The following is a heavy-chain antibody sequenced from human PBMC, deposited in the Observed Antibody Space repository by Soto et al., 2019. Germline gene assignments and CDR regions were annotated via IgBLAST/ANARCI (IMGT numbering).Heavy chain of an antibody. D-gene: IGHD3-3*01. J-gene: IGHJ4*02. Sequence: SETLSLTCTVSGCSISTYYWSWIRQSPGKGLEWIGYIFYSDNTNYNPSLRSRVTISVDTSKSQFSLKLTSVTAADTAVYYCARGGGTYYDFWSGFSPIDYWGQGALVTVSS. CDR2: IFYSDNT. CDR3: ARGGGTYYDFWSGFSPIDY. CDR1: GCSISTYY. V-gene: IGHV4-59*01.